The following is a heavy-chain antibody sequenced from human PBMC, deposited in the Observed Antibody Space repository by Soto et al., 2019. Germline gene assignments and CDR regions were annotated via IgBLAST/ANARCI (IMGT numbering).Heavy chain of an antibody. CDR3: ARLPYSSSWYSYYYYGMDV. D-gene: IGHD6-13*01. CDR2: IDPSDSYT. CDR1: GYSFTSYW. V-gene: IGHV5-10-1*01. J-gene: IGHJ6*02. Sequence: CKGSGYSFTSYWISWVRQMPGKGLEWMGRIDPSDSYTNYSPSFQGHVTISADKSISTAYLQWSSLKAPDTAMYYCARLPYSSSWYSYYYYGMDVWGQGTTVTVSS.